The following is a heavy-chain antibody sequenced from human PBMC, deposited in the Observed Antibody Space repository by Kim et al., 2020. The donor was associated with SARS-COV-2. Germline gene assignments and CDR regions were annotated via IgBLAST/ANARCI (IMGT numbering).Heavy chain of an antibody. V-gene: IGHV3-21*01. Sequence: GGSLRLSCAASGFTFSSYSMNWVRQAPGKGLGWVSSISSSSSYIYYADSVKGRFTISRDNAKNSLYLQMNSLRAEDTAVYYCARDSKIAARKYYYYYGMDVWGQGTTVTVSS. J-gene: IGHJ6*02. CDR3: ARDSKIAARKYYYYYGMDV. D-gene: IGHD6-6*01. CDR2: ISSSSSYI. CDR1: GFTFSSYS.